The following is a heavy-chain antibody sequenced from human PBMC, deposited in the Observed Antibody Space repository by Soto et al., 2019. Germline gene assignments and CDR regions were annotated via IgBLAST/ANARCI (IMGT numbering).Heavy chain of an antibody. CDR3: VQTTGWPGFDF. Sequence: EVQLVESGGALIQPGGSLRLSCAASGFSITDKFMTWVRQAPGKGLEWLSVVYGGGTTYYADSVKGRFTISRDESTNTLFLQLHSLGVEDTAVYYCVQTTGWPGFDFWGQGTLVTVSS. J-gene: IGHJ4*02. CDR1: GFSITDKF. V-gene: IGHV3-53*01. D-gene: IGHD6-19*01. CDR2: VYGGGTT.